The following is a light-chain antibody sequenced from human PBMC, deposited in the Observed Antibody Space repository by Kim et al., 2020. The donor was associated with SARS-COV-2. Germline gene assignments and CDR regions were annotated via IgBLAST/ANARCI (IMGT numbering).Light chain of an antibody. V-gene: IGKV1-6*01. CDR3: LQDYSYPRT. CDR1: QDIRND. J-gene: IGKJ1*01. Sequence: AIQMTQSPSSLSASVGDRVTITCRASQDIRNDLGWYQHKSGQAPKVLIYGASTLQSGVPSRFSGSGSGTHFTLTISSLQPEDFATYYCLQDYSYPRTFGQGTKVDIK. CDR2: GAS.